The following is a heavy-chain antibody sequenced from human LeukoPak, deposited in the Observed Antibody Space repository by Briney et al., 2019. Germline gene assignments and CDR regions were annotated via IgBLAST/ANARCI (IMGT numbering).Heavy chain of an antibody. V-gene: IGHV3-11*01. CDR2: ISSSGSTI. D-gene: IGHD6-19*01. CDR3: AGGDRNGWYFYY. Sequence: SGGSLRLSCAASGFTFSDYYMSWIRHAPGKGLEWVSYISSSGSTIYYADSVKGRFTISRDNAKNSLYLQMSSLRAEDTALYLCAGGDRNGWYFYYWGQGTLVTVSS. J-gene: IGHJ4*02. CDR1: GFTFSDYY.